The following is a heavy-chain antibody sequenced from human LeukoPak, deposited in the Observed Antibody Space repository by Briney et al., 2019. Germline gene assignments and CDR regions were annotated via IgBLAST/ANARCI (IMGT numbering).Heavy chain of an antibody. D-gene: IGHD1-26*01. CDR3: ARYSGNYYYFDS. J-gene: IGHJ4*02. Sequence: SETLSLTCTVSDGSIRSSSFYWGWIRQPPGKGLEWIASVHNSGSTYYNPSLKSRVTISLDTARNQFSLKLSSVTAADTALYYCARYSGNYYYFDSWGQGIQVTVSS. V-gene: IGHV4-39*07. CDR1: DGSIRSSSFY. CDR2: VHNSGST.